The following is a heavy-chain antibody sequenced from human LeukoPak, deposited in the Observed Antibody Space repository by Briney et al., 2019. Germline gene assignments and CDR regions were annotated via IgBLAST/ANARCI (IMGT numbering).Heavy chain of an antibody. J-gene: IGHJ3*02. CDR2: ISINGSIT. V-gene: IGHV3-64D*06. D-gene: IGHD1-1*01. Sequence: PGRSLRLSCAASGFTFSTYAMHWVRQAPGKGLEYVSAISINGSITYYTDSVKGRFTISRDNSKNTLYLQMSSLRAEDTAMYYCVKTGTTVGGAFDIWGQGTMVTVSS. CDR1: GFTFSTYA. CDR3: VKTGTTVGGAFDI.